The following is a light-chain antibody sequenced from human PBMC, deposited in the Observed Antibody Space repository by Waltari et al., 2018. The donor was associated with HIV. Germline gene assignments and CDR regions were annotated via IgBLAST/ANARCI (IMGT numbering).Light chain of an antibody. CDR3: QQYNNWPPYT. V-gene: IGKV3-15*01. J-gene: IGKJ2*01. Sequence: EIVMPQSPATLSVSPGERATLSCRASQSVGSNLAWYPQKPGQAPRLLIYGASTRATGIPARFSGSGSGTEFTLTISSLQSEDFAVYYCQQYNNWPPYTFGQGTRLDIK. CDR1: QSVGSN. CDR2: GAS.